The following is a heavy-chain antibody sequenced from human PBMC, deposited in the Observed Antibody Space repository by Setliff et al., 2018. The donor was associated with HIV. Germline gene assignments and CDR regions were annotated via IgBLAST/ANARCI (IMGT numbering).Heavy chain of an antibody. Sequence: SGPTLVNPTQTLTLTCTFSGFSLATRGVGVGWIRQPPGKALEWLTLIYWDDDKHYSPSLKSRLAVTKDTSKNQVVLTMANIDPAETGTYYCEHRLHYYDSSGYYWGGANYFDYWGQGTLVTVSS. J-gene: IGHJ4*02. D-gene: IGHD3-22*01. CDR3: EHRLHYYDSSGYYWGGANYFDY. V-gene: IGHV2-5*02. CDR2: IYWDDDK. CDR1: GFSLATRGVG.